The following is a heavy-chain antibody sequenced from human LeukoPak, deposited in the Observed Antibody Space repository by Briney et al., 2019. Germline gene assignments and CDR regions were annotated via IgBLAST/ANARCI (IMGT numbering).Heavy chain of an antibody. CDR2: ISWNSGSI. Sequence: GRSLRLSCAASGFTFDDYAMHWVRQAPGKGLEWVSGISWNSGSIGYADSVKGRFTISRDNAKSSLYLQMNSLRAEDMALYYCAKSNRGYYDNFDYWGQGTLVTVSS. CDR1: GFTFDDYA. CDR3: AKSNRGYYDNFDY. J-gene: IGHJ4*02. V-gene: IGHV3-9*03. D-gene: IGHD3-22*01.